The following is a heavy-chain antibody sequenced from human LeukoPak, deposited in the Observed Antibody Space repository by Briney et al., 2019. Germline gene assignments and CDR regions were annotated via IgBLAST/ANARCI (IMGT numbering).Heavy chain of an antibody. Sequence: SETLSLTCAVYGGSFSDYYWSWIRQPPGTGLEWIGEINHSGSTNYNPSLKSRVTISVDTSKNQFSLKLSSVTAADTAVYYCARVQLAVSGTPNWFDPWGQGTLVTVSS. J-gene: IGHJ5*02. V-gene: IGHV4-34*01. CDR2: INHSGST. D-gene: IGHD6-19*01. CDR3: ARVQLAVSGTPNWFDP. CDR1: GGSFSDYY.